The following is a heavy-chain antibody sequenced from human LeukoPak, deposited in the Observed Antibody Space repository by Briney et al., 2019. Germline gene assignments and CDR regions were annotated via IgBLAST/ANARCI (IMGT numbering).Heavy chain of an antibody. CDR2: ISSSSSYI. CDR1: GFTFNIYN. D-gene: IGHD4-17*01. Sequence: GGSLGLSCAASGFTFNIYNMNWVRQAPGKGLEWVSSISSSSSYIYYADSVRGRFTISRDNAKNSLYLQMNSLRAEDTAVYYCARLTTTVTTPFDYWGQGTLVTVSS. CDR3: ARLTTTVTTPFDY. J-gene: IGHJ4*02. V-gene: IGHV3-21*01.